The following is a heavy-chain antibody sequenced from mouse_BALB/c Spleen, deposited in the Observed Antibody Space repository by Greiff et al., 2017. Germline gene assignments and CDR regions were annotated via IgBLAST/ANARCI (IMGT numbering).Heavy chain of an antibody. CDR2: ILPGSGST. D-gene: IGHD2-4*01. J-gene: IGHJ4*01. Sequence: QVQLQQSGAELMKPGASVKISCKATGYTFSSYWIEWVKQRPGHGLEWIGEILPGSGSTNYNEKFKGKATFTADTSSNTAYMQLSSLTSEDSAVYYCARRVMIKDAMDYWGQGTSVTVSS. V-gene: IGHV1-9*01. CDR1: GYTFSSYW. CDR3: ARRVMIKDAMDY.